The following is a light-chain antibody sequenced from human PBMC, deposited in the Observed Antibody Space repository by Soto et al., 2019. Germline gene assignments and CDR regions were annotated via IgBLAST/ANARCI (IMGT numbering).Light chain of an antibody. CDR3: SSYTSSSTHNYV. CDR2: EVS. J-gene: IGLJ1*01. Sequence: QSALTQPASVSGSPGQSITISCTGTSSDDGGYNYVSWYQQHPGKAPKLMIYEVSNRPSGVSNRFSGSKSGNTASLTISGLQAEDEADYYCSSYTSSSTHNYVFGTGTKVTVL. CDR1: SSDDGGYNY. V-gene: IGLV2-14*01.